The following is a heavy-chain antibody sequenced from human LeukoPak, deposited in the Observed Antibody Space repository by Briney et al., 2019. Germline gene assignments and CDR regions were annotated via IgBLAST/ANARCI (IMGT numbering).Heavy chain of an antibody. D-gene: IGHD5-24*01. J-gene: IGHJ4*02. Sequence: PGGSLRLSCEASGFTFSRYWMHWVRRTPGKGLVWVSRISHDGIISYADSVKGRFTISRDNAKNTLILQMNSLRVEDTAVYYCARDWVYKIDYWGRGTLVTVSS. CDR1: GFTFSRYW. V-gene: IGHV3-74*01. CDR2: ISHDGII. CDR3: ARDWVYKIDY.